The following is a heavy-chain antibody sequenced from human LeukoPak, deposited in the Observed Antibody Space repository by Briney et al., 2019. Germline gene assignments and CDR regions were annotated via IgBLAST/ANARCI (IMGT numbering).Heavy chain of an antibody. CDR2: IYPDDSDT. Sequence: GESLKISCKGSGYSFTSYWIGWVRQMPGKGLEWMGIIYPDDSDTRYSPSFQGQVTISADKSISTAYLQWSSLKASDTAMYYCARLSHPLVGYYGSGTPDYWGQGTLVTVSS. D-gene: IGHD3-10*01. CDR3: ARLSHPLVGYYGSGTPDY. CDR1: GYSFTSYW. J-gene: IGHJ4*02. V-gene: IGHV5-51*01.